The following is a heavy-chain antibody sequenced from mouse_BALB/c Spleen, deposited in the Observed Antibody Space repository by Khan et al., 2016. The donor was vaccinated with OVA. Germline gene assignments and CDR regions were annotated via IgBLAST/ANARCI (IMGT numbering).Heavy chain of an antibody. CDR1: GYTFTTAG. CDR2: INTHSGVP. Sequence: QIQLVQSGPELKKPGETVRISCKASGYTFTTAGIQWVQKMPGKGLKWIGWINTHSGVPKYAEDFKGRFAFSLEISVNTAYLQITNLKTEDTATYSGARGGAAYDRNDGGAMEYWGQGTSVTVSS. J-gene: IGHJ4*01. V-gene: IGHV9-4*02. D-gene: IGHD2-14*01. CDR3: ARGGAAYDRNDGGAMEY.